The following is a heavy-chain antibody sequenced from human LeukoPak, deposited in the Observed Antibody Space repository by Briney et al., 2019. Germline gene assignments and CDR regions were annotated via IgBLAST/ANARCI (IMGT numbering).Heavy chain of an antibody. CDR2: IYSGGST. J-gene: IGHJ4*02. CDR1: GFTVSSNY. V-gene: IGHV3-53*01. Sequence: PGGSLRLSCAASGFTVSSNYMSWVRQAPGKGLEWVSIIYSGGSTYFADSVRGRFTISRDNSKNTLYLQMNSLRAEDTALYYCARVPVASSIQLDSWGQGTLVTVSS. D-gene: IGHD6-6*01. CDR3: ARVPVASSIQLDS.